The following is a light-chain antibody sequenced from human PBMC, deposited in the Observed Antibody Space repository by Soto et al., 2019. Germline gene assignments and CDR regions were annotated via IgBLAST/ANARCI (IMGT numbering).Light chain of an antibody. Sequence: DIQMTQAPCPLSASLGDGVTITCRASQSISSWLASYQQKPGKAPKLLIYDASSLESGVPSRFSGSGSGTEFTLTISSLQPDDFATYYCQKTYRTPWTFGQGTKVDIK. J-gene: IGKJ1*01. CDR3: QKTYRTPWT. CDR1: QSISSW. CDR2: DAS. V-gene: IGKV1-5*01.